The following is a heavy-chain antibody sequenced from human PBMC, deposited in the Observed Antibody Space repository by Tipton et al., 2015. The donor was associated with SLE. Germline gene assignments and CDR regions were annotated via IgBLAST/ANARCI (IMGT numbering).Heavy chain of an antibody. CDR1: AYTFTDYY. CDR2: INPKNGRT. D-gene: IGHD5-24*01. CDR3: ARADGTTEVDY. J-gene: IGHJ4*02. Sequence: QSGAEVKNPGASVKVSCKTSAYTFTDYYIHWVRQAPGQGHEWMGWINPKNGRTNYAQKFQGRVTTTRDTSINTAYMELNRLRSDDTAVYYCARADGTTEVDYWGQGTLVTVSS. V-gene: IGHV1-2*02.